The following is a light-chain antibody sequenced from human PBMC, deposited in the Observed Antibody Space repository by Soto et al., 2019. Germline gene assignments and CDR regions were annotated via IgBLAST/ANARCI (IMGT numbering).Light chain of an antibody. J-gene: IGKJ1*01. Sequence: EIVLTHSPGTLTLSPGERATLSCRASQSVSSSSLAWYQQRPGQAPKLLIYVASSRATGIPDRFSGSGSGTDFTLTISRLEPEDFAVYYCQQYGSSPVTFGQGTKV. CDR3: QQYGSSPVT. CDR2: VAS. CDR1: QSVSSSS. V-gene: IGKV3-20*01.